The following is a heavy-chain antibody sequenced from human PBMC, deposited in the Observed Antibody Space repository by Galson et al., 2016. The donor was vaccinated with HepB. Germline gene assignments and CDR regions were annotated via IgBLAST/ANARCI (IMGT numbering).Heavy chain of an antibody. CDR1: GGSISSGGYF. V-gene: IGHV4-31*03. CDR2: IYYSGSA. CDR3: ARGGGRGLFGVDRPPLGYMDV. J-gene: IGHJ6*03. Sequence: LSLTCTVSGGSISSGGYFWTWIRQHPGKALEWIGYIYYSGSAYYNPSLKRRVTISVATSKNQFSLNLNSVTAADTAVYYCARGGGRGLFGVDRPPLGYMDVWGKGTTVIVSS. D-gene: IGHD3-3*01.